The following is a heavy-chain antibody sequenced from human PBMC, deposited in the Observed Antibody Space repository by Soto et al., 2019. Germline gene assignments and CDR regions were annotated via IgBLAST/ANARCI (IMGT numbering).Heavy chain of an antibody. D-gene: IGHD5-12*01. CDR2: IKQDGSEK. CDR1: GFTFSNYW. Sequence: GGSLGLSFAASGFTFSNYWMSWVRQAAGKGLEWVAKIKQDGSEKYYVDSVKGRFTISRDKAKNSLYLQMKSLRAEDTAVYYCARQRWLQLRYFDYWGQGTLVTVSS. V-gene: IGHV3-7*03. J-gene: IGHJ4*02. CDR3: ARQRWLQLRYFDY.